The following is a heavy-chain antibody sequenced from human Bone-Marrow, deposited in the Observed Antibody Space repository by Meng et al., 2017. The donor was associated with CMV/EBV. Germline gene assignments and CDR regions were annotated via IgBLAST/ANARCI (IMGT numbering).Heavy chain of an antibody. J-gene: IGHJ5*02. CDR2: ISYDGSNK. D-gene: IGHD3-3*01. CDR3: ARDRDQYYDFWSGLARVGNWFDP. V-gene: IGHV3-30*04. Sequence: GESLKISCEASGFTLSVSAMHWVRQAPGKGLEWVAVISYDGSNKYYADSVKGRFTISRDNSRNTLYLQMNSLRAEDTAVYYCARDRDQYYDFWSGLARVGNWFDPWGQGTLVTVSS. CDR1: GFTLSVSA.